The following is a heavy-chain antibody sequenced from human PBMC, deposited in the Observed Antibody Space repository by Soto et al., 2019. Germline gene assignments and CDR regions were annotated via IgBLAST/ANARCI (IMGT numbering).Heavy chain of an antibody. CDR3: AKDLLKWDIVVVVAATPYAFDI. J-gene: IGHJ3*02. CDR1: GFTFSSYA. CDR2: ISGSGGST. Sequence: VGSLRLSCAASGFTFSSYAMSWVRQAPGKGLEWVSAISGSGGSTYYADSVKGRFTISRDNSKNTLYLQMNSLRAEDTAVYYCAKDLLKWDIVVVVAATPYAFDIWGQGTMVTVS. V-gene: IGHV3-23*01. D-gene: IGHD2-15*01.